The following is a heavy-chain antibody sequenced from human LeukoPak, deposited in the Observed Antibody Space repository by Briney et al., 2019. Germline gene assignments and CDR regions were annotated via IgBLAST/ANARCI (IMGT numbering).Heavy chain of an antibody. CDR3: ARMGGYIAALDY. V-gene: IGHV4-59*12. J-gene: IGHJ4*02. D-gene: IGHD6-13*01. Sequence: PSETLSLTCSVSGDSINSNYWSWMRQPPGKGLEWIGYIYYGGSTNYNPSLKSRVTMSVDTSKNQFSLKLSSVTAADAPVYYCARMGGYIAALDYWGQGTLVTVSS. CDR2: IYYGGST. CDR1: GDSINSNY.